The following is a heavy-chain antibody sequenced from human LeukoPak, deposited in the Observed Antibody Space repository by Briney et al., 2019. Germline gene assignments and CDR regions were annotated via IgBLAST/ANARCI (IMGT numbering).Heavy chain of an antibody. D-gene: IGHD2-15*01. CDR1: GGSISSYY. CDR3: AREGVVAAYFDY. CDR2: IYYSGST. J-gene: IGHJ4*02. Sequence: PSETLSLTCTVSGGSISSYYWSWIRQPPGKGLEWIGYIYYSGSTNYNPSLKSRVTISVDTSKNQFSQKLSSVTAADTAVYYCAREGVVAAYFDYWGQGTLVTVSS. V-gene: IGHV4-59*01.